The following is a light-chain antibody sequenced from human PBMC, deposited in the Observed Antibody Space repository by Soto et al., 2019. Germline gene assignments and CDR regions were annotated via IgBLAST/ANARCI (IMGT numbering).Light chain of an antibody. V-gene: IGLV2-11*01. J-gene: IGLJ2*01. CDR3: CSYAGSYTFV. CDR1: SSDVGGYNY. CDR2: DVS. Sequence: QPVLTQPRSVSGSPGQSVTISCTGTSSDVGGYNYVSWYQQHPGKAPKLIIYDVSKRPSGVPDRFSGSKSGNTASLTISGLQAEDEADYYCCSYAGSYTFVFGGGTQLTVL.